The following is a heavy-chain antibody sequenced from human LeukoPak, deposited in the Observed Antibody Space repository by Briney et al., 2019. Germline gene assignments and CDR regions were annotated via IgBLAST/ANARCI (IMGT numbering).Heavy chain of an antibody. Sequence: SGPTLVNPTQTLTLTCTFSGFLLSTSPVGVGWIRQTPGKALEWLAVIYWDDDKRYSPSLRSRLTITKATSNNHVVLTMSNMDPADTATYFCAHRFPIGGSWNEAIFDFWGQGILVTVSS. V-gene: IGHV2-5*02. CDR1: GFLLSTSPVG. J-gene: IGHJ4*02. CDR3: AHRFPIGGSWNEAIFDF. D-gene: IGHD1-1*01. CDR2: IYWDDDK.